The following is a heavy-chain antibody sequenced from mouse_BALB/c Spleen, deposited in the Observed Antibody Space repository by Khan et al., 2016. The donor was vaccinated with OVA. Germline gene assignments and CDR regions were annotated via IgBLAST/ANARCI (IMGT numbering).Heavy chain of an antibody. CDR1: GYTFTTYW. V-gene: IGHV1-7*01. Sequence: VQLQQSGAELAKPGASVKMSCKASGYTFTTYWMHWVNQRPGQGLEWIGYINTTSAYTDYNEKFKDKATLSADKSSSTAYMQLSSLTSEDSAVYYCARDRIDYWGQGTTLTVSS. CDR2: INTTSAYT. CDR3: ARDRIDY. J-gene: IGHJ2*01.